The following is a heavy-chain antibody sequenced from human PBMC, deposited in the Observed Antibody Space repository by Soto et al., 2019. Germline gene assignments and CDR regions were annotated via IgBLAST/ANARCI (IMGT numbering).Heavy chain of an antibody. D-gene: IGHD4-17*01. CDR2: INPSGGST. Sequence: ASVKVSCKASGYTFTSYYMHWVRQAPGQGLEWMGIINPSGGSTSYAQKFQGRVTMTRVTSTSTVYMELSSLRSEDTAVYYCARTPYGDYVFGYWGQGTLVTVSS. CDR1: GYTFTSYY. V-gene: IGHV1-46*03. CDR3: ARTPYGDYVFGY. J-gene: IGHJ4*02.